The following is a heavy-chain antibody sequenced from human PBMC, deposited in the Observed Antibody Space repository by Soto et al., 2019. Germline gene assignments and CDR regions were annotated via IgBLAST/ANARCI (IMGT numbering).Heavy chain of an antibody. D-gene: IGHD5-12*01. CDR1: GFTLSNYW. Sequence: EVQLVESGGVSVQPGGSLRLSCKPSGFTLSNYWMHWVRQAPGKGLVWVSRINTDGSTTTYADSVKGRFTISRDNAKNTLYLQMNSLRDEDTAVYYCVRIRRGDGYTFGYWGQGTLVTVSS. CDR3: VRIRRGDGYTFGY. J-gene: IGHJ4*02. V-gene: IGHV3-74*01. CDR2: INTDGSTT.